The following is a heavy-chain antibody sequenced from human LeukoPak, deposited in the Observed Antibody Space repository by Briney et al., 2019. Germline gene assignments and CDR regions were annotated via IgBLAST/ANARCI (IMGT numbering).Heavy chain of an antibody. CDR2: IISDGSSI. CDR3: ARDWRNMAFVL. CDR1: GFTLSSYW. V-gene: IGHV3-74*01. Sequence: VGSLRLSCAASGFTLSSYWMCWVRQVPGQGLLWVSRIISDGSSISYADSVKGRFSISRDNAKNTLYLKMNSVRAEDTAVYQCARDWRNMAFVLWGQGTMVTVSS. J-gene: IGHJ3*01. D-gene: IGHD1-14*01.